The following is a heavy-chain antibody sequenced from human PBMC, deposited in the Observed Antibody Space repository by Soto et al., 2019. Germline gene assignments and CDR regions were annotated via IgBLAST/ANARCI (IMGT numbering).Heavy chain of an antibody. V-gene: IGHV4-38-2*01. Sequence: SETLSLTCAVSGYSISSGYYWGWIRQPPGKGLEWIGSIYHSGSTYYNPSLKSRVTISVDTSKNQFSLKLSSVTAADKAVYYCARGPYYYGSGSYYNQPTSTSNYYGMDVWGQVTKVTVSS. CDR1: GYSISSGYY. J-gene: IGHJ6*02. CDR3: ARGPYYYGSGSYYNQPTSTSNYYGMDV. CDR2: IYHSGST. D-gene: IGHD3-10*01.